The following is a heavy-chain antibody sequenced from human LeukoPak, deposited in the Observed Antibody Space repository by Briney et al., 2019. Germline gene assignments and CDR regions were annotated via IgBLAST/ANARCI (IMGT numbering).Heavy chain of an antibody. Sequence: SETLSLTCTVSGGSISSSSYYWGWIRQPPGKGLEWIGTMYYSGSTYYNPSLKSRVTISVDTSKNQFSLKLSSVTAADTAVYYCARHQMGGRYFDYWGQGTLVTVSS. J-gene: IGHJ4*02. D-gene: IGHD1-26*01. CDR1: GGSISSSSYY. V-gene: IGHV4-39*01. CDR2: MYYSGST. CDR3: ARHQMGGRYFDY.